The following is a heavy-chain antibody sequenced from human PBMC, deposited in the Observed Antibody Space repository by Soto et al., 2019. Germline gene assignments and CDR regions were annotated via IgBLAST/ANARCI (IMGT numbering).Heavy chain of an antibody. CDR3: TSRDLWSGVDY. Sequence: EVQLVESGGGLVQPGGSLRLSCAASGFTFSNYWIHWVRQATRKGLEWVSRINTDGSSTNYADSVQGRFTICRDNAKNTLYLQMNGLTAEDTALYYCTSRDLWSGVDYWGQGNLVTVSS. CDR2: INTDGSST. V-gene: IGHV3-74*01. D-gene: IGHD3-3*01. J-gene: IGHJ4*02. CDR1: GFTFSNYW.